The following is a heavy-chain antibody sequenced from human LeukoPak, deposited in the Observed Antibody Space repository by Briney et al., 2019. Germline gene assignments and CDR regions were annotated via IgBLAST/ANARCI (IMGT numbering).Heavy chain of an antibody. Sequence: GGSLRLSCAASGFTFSSYAMSWVRQAPGKGLEWVSHISSTSSPIYYADPVKGRFTISRDNAKNSLYLQMNSLRAEDTAVYYCARGVSSWHNYKMDVWGQGTTVTVSS. CDR1: GFTFSSYA. J-gene: IGHJ6*02. CDR2: ISSTSSPI. V-gene: IGHV3-21*05. D-gene: IGHD6-13*01. CDR3: ARGVSSWHNYKMDV.